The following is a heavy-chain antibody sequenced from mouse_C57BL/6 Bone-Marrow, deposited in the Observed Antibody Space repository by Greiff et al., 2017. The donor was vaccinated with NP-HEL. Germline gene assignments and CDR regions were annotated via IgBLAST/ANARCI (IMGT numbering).Heavy chain of an antibody. CDR1: GYTFTSYG. V-gene: IGHV1-81*01. Sequence: QVQLQQSGAELARPGASVKLSCKASGYTFTSYGISWVKQRPGQGLEWIGEIYPRSGNTYYNEKVKGRATLPADKSTSTAFMDIPSLTSEDYAVYFYATTYGNWYFDVWGTGTTVTVSS. D-gene: IGHD1-1*01. CDR3: ATTYGNWYFDV. J-gene: IGHJ1*03. CDR2: IYPRSGNT.